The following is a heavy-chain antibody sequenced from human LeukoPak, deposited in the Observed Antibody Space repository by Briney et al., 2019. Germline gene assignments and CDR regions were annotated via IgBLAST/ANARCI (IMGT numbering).Heavy chain of an antibody. J-gene: IGHJ5*02. D-gene: IGHD5-18*01. CDR3: ARGDIQTPFNWFDP. CDR1: GFTFSDYY. Sequence: GGSLRLSCAASGFTFSDYYMSWIRQAPGKGLEWVSYISSSGSTIYYADSVKGRFTISRDNAKNSLYLQMNSLRAEDTAVYYCARGDIQTPFNWFDPWGQGTLVTVSS. CDR2: ISSSGSTI. V-gene: IGHV3-11*01.